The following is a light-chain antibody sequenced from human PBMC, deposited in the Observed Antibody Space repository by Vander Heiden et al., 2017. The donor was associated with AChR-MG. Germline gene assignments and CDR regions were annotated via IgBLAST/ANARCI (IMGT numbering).Light chain of an antibody. CDR1: SSAVGNYNL. CDR2: EVS. Sequence: QSALTQPASVSGSPGQSIPISCPGTSSAVGNYNLVSWYQQSPQKAPKLMIFEVSKRPSGVSDRFSASKSGNTAALTISGLQADDEADYYCCSYAGSSTYVFGTGTKVTVL. V-gene: IGLV2-23*02. CDR3: CSYAGSSTYV. J-gene: IGLJ1*01.